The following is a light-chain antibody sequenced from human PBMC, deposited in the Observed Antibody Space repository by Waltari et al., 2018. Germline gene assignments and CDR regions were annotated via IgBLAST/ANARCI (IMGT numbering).Light chain of an antibody. Sequence: QSVLTQPPSVSAAPGQRVTISCSGGSSNIGNNYVSWYRQFPGTAPKLLIDEDSERPPGNPGRFSGSKSGTSATLDITGLQAGDEADYYCGTWDSSLSGAVFGGGTHLTVL. CDR1: SSNIGNNY. V-gene: IGLV1-51*02. CDR3: GTWDSSLSGAV. J-gene: IGLJ7*01. CDR2: EDS.